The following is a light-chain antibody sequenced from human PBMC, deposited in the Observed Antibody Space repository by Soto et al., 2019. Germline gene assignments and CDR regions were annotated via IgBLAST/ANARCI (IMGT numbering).Light chain of an antibody. V-gene: IGKV3-20*01. CDR3: QQYGTPLFT. J-gene: IGKJ3*01. CDR2: GAS. CDR1: QSVTNNF. Sequence: IVLTQSPGTLSLSPGERATLSCGASQSVTNNFLAWYQQKPGQAPRLLIYGASSRATGVPDRFSGSGSGTDFTLTISRLXXXXXXXXYCQQYGTPLFTFGPGTKVDIK.